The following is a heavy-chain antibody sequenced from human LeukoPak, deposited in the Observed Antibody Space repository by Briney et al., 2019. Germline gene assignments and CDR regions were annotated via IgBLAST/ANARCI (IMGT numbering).Heavy chain of an antibody. D-gene: IGHD3-10*01. J-gene: IGHJ5*02. Sequence: GGSLRLSCAASGFTFSSYAMSWVRQAPGKGLEWVSAISGSGGSTYYADSVKGRFTISRDDAKNTVDLQMNSLRGEDTAVYYCVRGRGSYGWFDPWGQGTLVTVSS. CDR3: VRGRGSYGWFDP. CDR1: GFTFSSYA. CDR2: ISGSGGST. V-gene: IGHV3-23*01.